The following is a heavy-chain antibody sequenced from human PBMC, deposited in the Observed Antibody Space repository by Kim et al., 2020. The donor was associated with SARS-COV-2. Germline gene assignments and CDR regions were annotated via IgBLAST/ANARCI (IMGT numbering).Heavy chain of an antibody. CDR3: ARGQAVPGYYDSSGYRAFDI. J-gene: IGHJ3*02. Sequence: SETLSLTCTVSGGSISSSSYYWGWIRQPPGKGLEWIGSIYYSGSTYYNPSLKSRVTISVDTSKNQFSLKLSSVTAADTAVYYCARGQAVPGYYDSSGYRAFDIWGQGTMVTVSS. CDR2: IYYSGST. D-gene: IGHD3-22*01. V-gene: IGHV4-39*07. CDR1: GGSISSSSYY.